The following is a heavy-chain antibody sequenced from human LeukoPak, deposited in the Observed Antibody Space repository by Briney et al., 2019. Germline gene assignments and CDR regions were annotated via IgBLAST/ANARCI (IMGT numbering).Heavy chain of an antibody. J-gene: IGHJ4*02. D-gene: IGHD5-24*01. CDR3: TREAYNFNDFDY. V-gene: IGHV3-30*10. Sequence: GGSLRLSCAVSEFTFSNYAMHWVRHPPGKGLECVAVVSSHGNDGYYTDSVRGRFTISRDNSKNTLYLQIDTARLEDTAIYYCTREAYNFNDFDYWGQGTLVTVSS. CDR1: EFTFSNYA. CDR2: VSSHGNDG.